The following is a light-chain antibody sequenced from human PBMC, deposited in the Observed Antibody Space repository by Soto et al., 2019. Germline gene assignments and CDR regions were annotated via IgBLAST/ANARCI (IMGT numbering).Light chain of an antibody. CDR1: QSVSRNY. Sequence: EIVLTQSPRTLSLSPGGRATLSCRASQSVSRNYVAWYQQKPGQAPRLLIYGASSRASGIPDRFSGSGSGADFTLSITRLEPEDFALYYCQQYGSTPLTFGGGTKVEIK. CDR3: QQYGSTPLT. J-gene: IGKJ4*01. V-gene: IGKV3-20*01. CDR2: GAS.